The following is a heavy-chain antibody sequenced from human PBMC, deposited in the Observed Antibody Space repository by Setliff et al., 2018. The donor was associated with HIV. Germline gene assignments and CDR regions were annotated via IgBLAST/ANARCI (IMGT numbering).Heavy chain of an antibody. J-gene: IGHJ4*02. D-gene: IGHD1-1*01. V-gene: IGHV4-30-4*08. CDR1: GGSISSDDYY. Sequence: SSETLSLTCTVSGGSISSDDYYWNWIRQPPGKGLEWIGYITYSGSAYYDPSLKSRVTISIDTSNNQISLRLSSVTAADTAMYYRVRDDCGYNGKGFDYWGPGTLVTVSS. CDR3: VRDDCGYNGKGFDY. CDR2: ITYSGSA.